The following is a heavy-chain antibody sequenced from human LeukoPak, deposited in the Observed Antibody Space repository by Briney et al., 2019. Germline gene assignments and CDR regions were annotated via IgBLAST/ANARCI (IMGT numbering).Heavy chain of an antibody. CDR2: IYYSGST. CDR3: AREASGSYIDY. J-gene: IGHJ4*02. CDR1: GGSISSYY. D-gene: IGHD3-10*01. V-gene: IGHV4-59*01. Sequence: KASETLSLTCTVSGGSISSYYWSWIRQPPGKGLEWIGYIYYSGSTNYNPSLKSRVTISVDTSKNQFSLKLSSVTAADTAVYYCAREASGSYIDYWGQGTLVTVSS.